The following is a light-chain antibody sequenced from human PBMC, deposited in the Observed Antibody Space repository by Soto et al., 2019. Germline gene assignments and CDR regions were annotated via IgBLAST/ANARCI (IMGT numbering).Light chain of an antibody. V-gene: IGLV2-14*01. J-gene: IGLJ2*01. CDR3: SSSTSSTVL. CDR1: SSDVGGYNY. Sequence: QSVLTHPASMSGSPGQSITISCTGTSSDVGGYNYVSWYQQHPGKAPRLMLYEVSNRPSRVSSRFSGSKSGNTASLTISGLQAEDEADYYCSSSTSSTVLFGGGTKLTVL. CDR2: EVS.